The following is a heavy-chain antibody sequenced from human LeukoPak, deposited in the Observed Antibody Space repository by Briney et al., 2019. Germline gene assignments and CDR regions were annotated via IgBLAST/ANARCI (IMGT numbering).Heavy chain of an antibody. D-gene: IGHD3-22*01. CDR2: INPNNGGT. Sequence: ASVKVSCKASGYTFTGYYIHWVRQAPGQGLEWMGWINPNNGGTDYVQTCQGRVTMTRDTTISTAYMELSRLRFDDTAVYYCARLFRRDYHSSGYYADYWGQGTLVTVSS. V-gene: IGHV1-2*02. CDR3: ARLFRRDYHSSGYYADY. CDR1: GYTFTGYY. J-gene: IGHJ4*02.